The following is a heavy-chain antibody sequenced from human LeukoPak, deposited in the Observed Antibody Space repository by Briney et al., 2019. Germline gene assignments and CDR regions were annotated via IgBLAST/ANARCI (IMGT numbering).Heavy chain of an antibody. CDR1: GYTFTSYD. CDR3: ARRGRTTGTTKWFDP. Sequence: GASVKVSCKASGYTFTSYDINWVRQATGQGLEWMGWMNPNSGNTGYAQKFQGRVTMTRNTPISTAYMELSSLRSEDTAVYYCARRGRTTGTTKWFDPWGQGTLVTVSS. CDR2: MNPNSGNT. D-gene: IGHD1-1*01. V-gene: IGHV1-8*01. J-gene: IGHJ5*02.